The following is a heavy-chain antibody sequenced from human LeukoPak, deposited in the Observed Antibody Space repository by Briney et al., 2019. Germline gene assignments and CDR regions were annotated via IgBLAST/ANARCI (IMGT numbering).Heavy chain of an antibody. D-gene: IGHD3-3*01. J-gene: IGHJ4*02. Sequence: PGGSLRLSCAASGFTISSYWMSWVRQAPAKGLEWVANIKQDGSEKYYVDSVKGRFTISRDNAKNSLYLQMNSLRAEDTAVYYCAPAFWSGYSFFDYWGQGTLVTVSS. V-gene: IGHV3-7*01. CDR3: APAFWSGYSFFDY. CDR2: IKQDGSEK. CDR1: GFTISSYW.